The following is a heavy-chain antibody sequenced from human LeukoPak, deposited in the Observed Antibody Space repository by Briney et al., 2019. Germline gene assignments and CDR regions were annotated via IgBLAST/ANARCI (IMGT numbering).Heavy chain of an antibody. J-gene: IGHJ4*02. CDR1: GFTFSSYG. CDR3: AKADSSLVGIFDY. D-gene: IGHD6-13*01. Sequence: GGSLRLSCAASGFTFSSYGMHWVRQAPGKGLEWVAFIRYDGSNKYYADSVKGRFTISRDNSKNTLYLQMNSLRAEDTAVYYCAKADSSLVGIFDYWGQGTLVTVSS. CDR2: IRYDGSNK. V-gene: IGHV3-30*02.